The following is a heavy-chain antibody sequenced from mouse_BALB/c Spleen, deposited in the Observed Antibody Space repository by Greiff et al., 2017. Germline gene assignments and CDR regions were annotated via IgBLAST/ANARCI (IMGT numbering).Heavy chain of an antibody. Sequence: EVHLVESGPSLVKPSQTLSLTCSVTGDSITSGYWNWIRKFPGNKLEYMGYISYSGSTYYNPSLKSRISITRDTSKNQYYLQLNSVTTEDTATYYCASYYYGSSFFDYWGQGTTLTVSS. CDR2: ISYSGST. V-gene: IGHV3-8*02. CDR1: GDSITSGY. D-gene: IGHD1-1*01. CDR3: ASYYYGSSFFDY. J-gene: IGHJ2*01.